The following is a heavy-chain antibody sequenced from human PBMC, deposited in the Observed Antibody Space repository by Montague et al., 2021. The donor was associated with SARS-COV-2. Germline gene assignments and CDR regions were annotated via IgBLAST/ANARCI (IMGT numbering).Heavy chain of an antibody. D-gene: IGHD3-16*01. CDR2: LYNGGTT. CDR1: GGSISSSTYY. V-gene: IGHV4-39*02. CDR3: ARTSKLRESSSGNYYYHAMDV. J-gene: IGHJ6*02. Sequence: SETLSLTCNVSGGSISSSTYYWGWIRQPPGKGLEWIWNLYNGGTTYYSPSLKSRVTISVDTSKNHFSLNMASVTAADTAVYYCARTSKLRESSSGNYYYHAMDVWGQGTTVTVSS.